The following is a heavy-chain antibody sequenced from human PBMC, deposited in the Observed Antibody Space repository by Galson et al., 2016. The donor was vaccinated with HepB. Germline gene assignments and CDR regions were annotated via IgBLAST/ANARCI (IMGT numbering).Heavy chain of an antibody. CDR2: VSSDSLSK. J-gene: IGHJ6*02. D-gene: IGHD6-25*01. Sequence: SLRLSCAASGFTFGAYTMNWVRQSPGKGLEWVSTVSSDSLSKYYADSVGGRFTVSRDNVNNALFLQMNNLRADDTGAYYCARDRGYWGMDVWGQGTTVTISS. CDR1: GFTFGAYT. CDR3: ARDRGYWGMDV. V-gene: IGHV3-21*03.